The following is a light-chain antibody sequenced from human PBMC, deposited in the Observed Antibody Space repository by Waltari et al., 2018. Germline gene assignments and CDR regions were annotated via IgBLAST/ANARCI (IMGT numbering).Light chain of an antibody. J-gene: IGKJ3*01. CDR1: QSVSSSY. CDR3: QQYGSSPRVT. V-gene: IGKV3-20*01. Sequence: EIVLTQSPGTLSLSPGERATLPCRASQSVSSSYFAWYQQKPGQAPRLLIYGASSRATGIPDRFSGSGSGTDFTLTISRLEPEDFAVYYCQQYGSSPRVTFGPGTKVDIK. CDR2: GAS.